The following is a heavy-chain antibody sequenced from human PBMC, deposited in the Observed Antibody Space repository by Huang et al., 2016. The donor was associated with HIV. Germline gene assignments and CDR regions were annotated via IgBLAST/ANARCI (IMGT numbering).Heavy chain of an antibody. Sequence: QLQLQESGPGQVKPSETLSLTCTVSGDFISSTNYYWGWIRQSPGKGLEWVGSVYQSGSTNYKPSLKSRVTLSVDTSRNQFSRRLNSVTAADTAVYYCASQHIGAAATWFWGRGTQVAVSS. J-gene: IGHJ4*02. CDR3: ASQHIGAAATWF. CDR2: VYQSGST. CDR1: GDFISSTNYY. D-gene: IGHD6-13*01. V-gene: IGHV4-39*01.